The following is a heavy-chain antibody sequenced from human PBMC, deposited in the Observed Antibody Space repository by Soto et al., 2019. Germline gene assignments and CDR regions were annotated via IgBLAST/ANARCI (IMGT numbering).Heavy chain of an antibody. CDR1: GGSISTSSYH. D-gene: IGHD6-13*01. J-gene: IGHJ4*02. CDR3: AREYESSPTD. CDR2: IYYSGST. V-gene: IGHV4-39*02. Sequence: QLQVQESGPGLVKPSETLSLTCTVSGGSISTSSYHWAWIRQPPGKGLEWIASIYYSGSTYYNPYLXGXAXIXXDTSSNHVALQLPSVTAADPAVYHCAREYESSPTDWGQGTLVTVSS.